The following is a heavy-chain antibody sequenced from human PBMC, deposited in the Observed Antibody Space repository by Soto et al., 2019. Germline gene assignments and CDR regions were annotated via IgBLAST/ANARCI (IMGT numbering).Heavy chain of an antibody. V-gene: IGHV3-53*01. CDR3: ATGRDGDFYYSAY. Sequence: EVQLLESGGGLIQPGGSLRLSCAASGFSVSLNYMSWVRQAPGKGLEWVSLIYSGGSTYYADSVKGRFTISRDNSKNTLFLQMDSLRADDTAVYYCATGRDGDFYYSAYWGQGTLVFVSS. CDR1: GFSVSLNY. J-gene: IGHJ4*02. D-gene: IGHD2-21*01. CDR2: IYSGGST.